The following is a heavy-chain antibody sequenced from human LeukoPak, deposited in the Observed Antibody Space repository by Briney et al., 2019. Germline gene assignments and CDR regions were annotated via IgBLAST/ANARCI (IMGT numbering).Heavy chain of an antibody. CDR1: GGSISSYY. V-gene: IGHV4-59*01. D-gene: IGHD3-22*01. Sequence: SETLSLTCTVSGGSISSYYWSWIRQPPGKGLEWIGYIYYSGSTNYNPSLRSRVTISVDTSKNQFSLKLSSVTAADTAVYYCARGYYYDSSGFDYWGQGTLVTVSS. CDR3: ARGYYYDSSGFDY. CDR2: IYYSGST. J-gene: IGHJ4*02.